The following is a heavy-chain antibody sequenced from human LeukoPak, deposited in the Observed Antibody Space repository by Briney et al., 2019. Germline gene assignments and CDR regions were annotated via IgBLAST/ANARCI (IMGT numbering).Heavy chain of an antibody. J-gene: IGHJ4*02. CDR1: GFAFRDFA. CDR3: VKGGTSSAFPYFHF. CDR2: LRWSGETV. Sequence: GRSVKLSCAASGFAFRDFAMHWVRQAPGQGLEWVSGLRWSGETVGYADSVKGRLTISRDIAQKSLYLVMNSLRPEDTAFYHCVKGGTSSAFPYFHFWGQGTLVTVSS. D-gene: IGHD2-2*01. V-gene: IGHV3-9*01.